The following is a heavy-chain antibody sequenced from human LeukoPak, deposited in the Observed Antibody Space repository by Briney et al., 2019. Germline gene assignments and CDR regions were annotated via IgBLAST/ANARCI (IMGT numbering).Heavy chain of an antibody. J-gene: IGHJ6*03. V-gene: IGHV3-30*02. CDR3: AKGSKEVLFTRDHYMDV. CDR2: IRYDGSNK. Sequence: GGSLRLSCAASGFTFSSYAMHWVRQAPGKGLEWVAFIRYDGSNKYYADSVKGRFTISRDNSKNKLYLQMNSLRAEDTAVYYCAKGSKEVLFTRDHYMDVWGKGTTVTISS. D-gene: IGHD3-3*01. CDR1: GFTFSSYA.